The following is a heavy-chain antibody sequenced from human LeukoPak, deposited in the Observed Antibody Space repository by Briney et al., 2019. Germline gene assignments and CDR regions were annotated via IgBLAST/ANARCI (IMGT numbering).Heavy chain of an antibody. J-gene: IGHJ4*02. CDR3: AKDQGPDYTPLGSATQFY. V-gene: IGHV3-9*01. Sequence: GRSLRLSCAASGFTFDDYAMHWVRQAPGKGLEWVSGISWNSGSIGYADSVKGRFTISRDNAKNSLYLQMNSLRAEDTALYYCAKDQGPDYTPLGSATQFYWGQGALVTVSS. CDR2: ISWNSGSI. CDR1: GFTFDDYA. D-gene: IGHD4-4*01.